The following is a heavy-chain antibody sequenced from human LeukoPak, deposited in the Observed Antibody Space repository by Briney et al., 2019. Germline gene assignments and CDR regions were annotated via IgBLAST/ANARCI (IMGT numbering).Heavy chain of an antibody. CDR2: ISWNSGNI. J-gene: IGHJ4*02. V-gene: IGHV3-9*01. CDR1: GFTFDDYA. Sequence: GGSLRLSCAASGFTFDDYAMHWVRQTPEKGLEWVSSISWNSGNIGYADSVKGRFTISRDSAKNSLYLQMNSLRTEDTALYYCAKEWGYDSSGYLDYWGQGTLVTVSS. D-gene: IGHD3-22*01. CDR3: AKEWGYDSSGYLDY.